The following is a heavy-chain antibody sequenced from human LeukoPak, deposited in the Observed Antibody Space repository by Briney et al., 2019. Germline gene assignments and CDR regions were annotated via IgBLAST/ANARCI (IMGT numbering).Heavy chain of an antibody. CDR3: ARAGSFRFDY. CDR1: GFTFDDYG. D-gene: IGHD3-10*01. CDR2: INWNGGST. V-gene: IGHV3-20*04. Sequence: QAGGSLRLSCAASGFTFDDYGMSWVRQAPGKGLEWVSGINWNGGSTGYADSVKGRFTISRDDAKNTLYLQMNDLRAEDTAVYYCARAGSFRFDYWGQGTLVTVSS. J-gene: IGHJ4*02.